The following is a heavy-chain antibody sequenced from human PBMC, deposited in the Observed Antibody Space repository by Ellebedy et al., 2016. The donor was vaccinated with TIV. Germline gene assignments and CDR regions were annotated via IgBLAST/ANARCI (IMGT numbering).Heavy chain of an antibody. CDR3: ARSYIVVVPADPNIDAFDI. Sequence: GESLKISXAASGFTFSSYGMHWVRQAPGKGLEWVAVIWYDGSNKYYADSVKGRFTISRDNSKNTLYLQMNSLRAEDTAVYYCARSYIVVVPADPNIDAFDIWGQGTMVTVSS. J-gene: IGHJ3*02. V-gene: IGHV3-33*01. CDR1: GFTFSSYG. CDR2: IWYDGSNK. D-gene: IGHD2-2*01.